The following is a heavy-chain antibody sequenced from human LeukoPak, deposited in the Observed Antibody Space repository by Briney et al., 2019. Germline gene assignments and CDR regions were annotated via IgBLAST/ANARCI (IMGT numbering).Heavy chain of an antibody. CDR1: GYTFTSYD. D-gene: IGHD2-2*01. CDR2: MNPNSGNT. J-gene: IGHJ6*03. Sequence: ASVKVSCKASGYTFTSYDINWVRQATGQGLEWMGWMNPNSGNTGYAQKFQGRVTMTRNTSISTAYMELSSLRSEDTAVYYCARERTPFYYMDVWGKGTTVTVSS. V-gene: IGHV1-8*01. CDR3: ARERTPFYYMDV.